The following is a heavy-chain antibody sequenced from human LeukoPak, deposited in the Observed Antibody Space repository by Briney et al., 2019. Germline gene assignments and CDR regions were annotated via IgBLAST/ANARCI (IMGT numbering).Heavy chain of an antibody. V-gene: IGHV3-7*01. J-gene: IGHJ4*02. CDR2: IRHDGSDK. D-gene: IGHD3-16*01. Sequence: GGSLRLSCAASGFTFSGYWMSWVRQAPGKGLEWVANIRHDGSDKYYVDSVKGRFTISRDNAKNSLSLQMNSLRVEDTAVYYCARDGGIGFPLDFRGQGTLVTVSS. CDR3: ARDGGIGFPLDF. CDR1: GFTFSGYW.